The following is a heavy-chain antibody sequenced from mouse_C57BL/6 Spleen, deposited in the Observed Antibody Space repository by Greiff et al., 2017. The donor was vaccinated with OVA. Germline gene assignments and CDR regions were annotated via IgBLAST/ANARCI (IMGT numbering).Heavy chain of an antibody. CDR2: ISPGSGGT. CDR1: GYAFTNYL. D-gene: IGHD1-1*01. V-gene: IGHV1-54*01. CDR3: ARLYGGIPWFAY. J-gene: IGHJ3*01. Sequence: QVQLLQSGAELVRPGPSVKVSCKASGYAFTNYLIEWVKQRPGQGLEWIGVISPGSGGTNYNEKFKGKATLTANKSSSTAYMQLSSLTSEYSAVYFCARLYGGIPWFAYWGQGALVTVSA.